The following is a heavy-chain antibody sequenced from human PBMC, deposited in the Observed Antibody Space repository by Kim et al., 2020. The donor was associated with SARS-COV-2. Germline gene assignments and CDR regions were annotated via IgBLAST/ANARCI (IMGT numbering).Heavy chain of an antibody. CDR1: GYTFTGYY. J-gene: IGHJ4*02. V-gene: IGHV1-2*04. Sequence: ASVKVSCKASGYTFTGYYMHWVRQAPGQGLEWMGWINPNSGGTNYAQKFQGWVTMTRDTSISTAYMELSRLRSDDTAVYYCARDPSFQIGGPFDYWGQGTLVTVSS. D-gene: IGHD3-10*01. CDR2: INPNSGGT. CDR3: ARDPSFQIGGPFDY.